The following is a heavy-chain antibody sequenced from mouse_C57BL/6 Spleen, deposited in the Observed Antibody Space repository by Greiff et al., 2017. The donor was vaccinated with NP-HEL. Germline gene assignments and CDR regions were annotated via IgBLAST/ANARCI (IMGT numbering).Heavy chain of an antibody. V-gene: IGHV14-4*01. J-gene: IGHJ3*01. CDR2: IDPENGDT. D-gene: IGHD1-1*01. CDR1: GFNIKDDY. Sequence: EVKLLESGAELVRPGASVKLSCTASGFNIKDDYMHWVKQRPEQGLEWIGWIDPENGDTEYASKFQGKATITADTSSNTAYLQLSSLTSEDTTVYYCTTRDCYGRSWFAYWGQGTLVTVSA. CDR3: TTRDCYGRSWFAY.